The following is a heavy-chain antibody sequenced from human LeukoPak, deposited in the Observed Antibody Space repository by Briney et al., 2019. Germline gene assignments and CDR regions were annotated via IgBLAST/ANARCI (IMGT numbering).Heavy chain of an antibody. CDR1: GYTFTDYY. J-gene: IGHJ4*02. V-gene: IGHV1-2*06. CDR3: ARDLPSTSNWEIDC. CDR2: INPNIGTT. Sequence: GASVKVSCKASGYTFTDYYIHWVRQAPGQGLEWIGRINPNIGTTNHAQNFQGRVTMTRDTSISTAYMELSRLKSDDPAVYYCARDLPSTSNWEIDCWGKGTMVTVCS. D-gene: IGHD7-27*01.